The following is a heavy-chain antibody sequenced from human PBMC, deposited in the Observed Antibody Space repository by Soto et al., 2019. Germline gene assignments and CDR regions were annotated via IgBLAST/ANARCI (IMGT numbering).Heavy chain of an antibody. Sequence: SETLSLTCAVYGGSFSGYYLSWIRQPPGKGLEWIGEINHSGSTNYNPSLKSRVTISVDTSKNQFSLKLSSVTAADTAVYYCARGRDYIWGSYRYTGSFDYWGQGTLVTVSS. D-gene: IGHD3-16*02. CDR1: GGSFSGYY. CDR3: ARGRDYIWGSYRYTGSFDY. J-gene: IGHJ4*02. CDR2: INHSGST. V-gene: IGHV4-34*01.